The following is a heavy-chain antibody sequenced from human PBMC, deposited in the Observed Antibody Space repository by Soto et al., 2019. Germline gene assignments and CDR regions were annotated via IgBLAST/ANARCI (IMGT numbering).Heavy chain of an antibody. CDR3: ARVFYGSGRSMSDY. CDR1: GGSFSGYY. Sequence: SETLSLTCAVYGGSFSGYYWSWIRQPPGKGLEWIGEINHSGSTNYNPSLKSRVTISVDTSKSQFSLKLSSVTAADTAVYYCARVFYGSGRSMSDYWGQGTLVTVSS. CDR2: INHSGST. D-gene: IGHD3-10*01. V-gene: IGHV4-34*01. J-gene: IGHJ4*02.